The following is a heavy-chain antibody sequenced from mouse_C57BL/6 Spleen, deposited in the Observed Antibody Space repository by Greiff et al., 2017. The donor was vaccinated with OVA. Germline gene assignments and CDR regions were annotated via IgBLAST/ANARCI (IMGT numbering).Heavy chain of an antibody. V-gene: IGHV3-6*01. Sequence: VQLQQSGPGLVKPSQSLSLTCSVTGYSITSGYYWNWIRQFPGNKLEWMGYISYDGSNNYNPYLKNRISITRDTSKNQFFLKLNSVTTGDTGTYYCEKILPHGYFGVWGTGTAVTVSS. CDR2: ISYDGSN. J-gene: IGHJ1*03. CDR3: EKILPHGYFGV. CDR1: GYSITSGYY.